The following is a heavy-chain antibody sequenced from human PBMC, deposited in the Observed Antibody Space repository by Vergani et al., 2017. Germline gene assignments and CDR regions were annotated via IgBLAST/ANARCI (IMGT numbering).Heavy chain of an antibody. Sequence: EVQLVESGGGLVQPGRSLRLSCAASGFTFDDYDMHWVRQAPGKGLEWVSGINWNSDSIAYADSVKGRFTISRDNAKNSLYLQMISLRAEDTGLYYCVKDIAASGNYWYFDLWGRGTLVTVSS. CDR3: VKDIAASGNYWYFDL. CDR2: INWNSDSI. D-gene: IGHD6-13*01. J-gene: IGHJ2*01. V-gene: IGHV3-9*01. CDR1: GFTFDDYD.